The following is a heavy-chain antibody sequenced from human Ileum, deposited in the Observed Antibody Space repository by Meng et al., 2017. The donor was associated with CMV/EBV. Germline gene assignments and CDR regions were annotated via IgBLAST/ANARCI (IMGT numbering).Heavy chain of an antibody. Sequence: GESLKISCAASGFTFRDYWMHWVRQSPGKGLVWVSRINNDGNTADYADSVKGRFTISRDNTKNTLYLQMNSLRAEDTAVYYCARPYTGASTLPFWGQGKLVT. CDR2: INNDGNTA. V-gene: IGHV3-74*01. J-gene: IGHJ4*02. CDR1: GFTFRDYW. D-gene: IGHD1-26*01. CDR3: ARPYTGASTLPF.